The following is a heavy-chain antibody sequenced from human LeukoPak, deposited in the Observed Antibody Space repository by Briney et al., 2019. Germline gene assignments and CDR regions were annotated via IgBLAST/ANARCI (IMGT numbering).Heavy chain of an antibody. CDR2: IIPIFGTA. J-gene: IGHJ4*02. D-gene: IGHD5-18*01. CDR3: ARDSYGYEEFDY. Sequence: SSVKVSCKASGGTFSSYAISWVRQAPGQGLEWMGRIIPIFGTANYAQKFQGRVTMTRDTSTSTVYMELSSLRSEDTAVYYCARDSYGYEEFDYWGQGTLVTVSS. V-gene: IGHV1-69*05. CDR1: GGTFSSYA.